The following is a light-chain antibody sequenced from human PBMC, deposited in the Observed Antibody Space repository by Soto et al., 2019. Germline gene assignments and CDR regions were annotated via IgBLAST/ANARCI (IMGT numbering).Light chain of an antibody. CDR2: DAS. V-gene: IGKV3-11*01. CDR3: QQPYT. Sequence: EIVLTQSPATLSLSPGERATLSCRASQSVSSYLAWYQQKPGQAPRLLIYDASNRATGIPARFSGSGSGTDFTLTISSLEPEHFAVYYCQQPYTFGQGTKLEIK. CDR1: QSVSSY. J-gene: IGKJ2*01.